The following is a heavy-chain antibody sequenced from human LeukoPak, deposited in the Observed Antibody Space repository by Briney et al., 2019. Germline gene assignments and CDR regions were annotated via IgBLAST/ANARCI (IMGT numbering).Heavy chain of an antibody. J-gene: IGHJ4*02. V-gene: IGHV1-46*01. CDR2: TNPSGGST. CDR3: ARLTAVDTAMASTDY. Sequence: GASVKASCKASGYTFTSYYMHWVRQAPGQGLEWMGITNPSGGSTSYAQKFQGRVTMTRDTSTSTVYMELSSLRSEDTAVYYCARLTAVDTAMASTDYWGQGTLVTVSS. D-gene: IGHD5-18*01. CDR1: GYTFTSYY.